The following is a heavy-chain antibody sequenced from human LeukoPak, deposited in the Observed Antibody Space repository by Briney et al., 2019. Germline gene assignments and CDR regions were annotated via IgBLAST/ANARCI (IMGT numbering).Heavy chain of an antibody. D-gene: IGHD2-15*01. Sequence: SQTLSLTCTVSGGSISSGSYYWSWIRQPAGKGLEWIGSIYHSGTTHYNPSLKSRVTILVDTSKNQISLKLSSVTAADTAVFYCARGEVAASDYWGQGTLVTVSS. J-gene: IGHJ4*02. CDR1: GGSISSGSYY. CDR2: IYHSGTT. V-gene: IGHV4-61*02. CDR3: ARGEVAASDY.